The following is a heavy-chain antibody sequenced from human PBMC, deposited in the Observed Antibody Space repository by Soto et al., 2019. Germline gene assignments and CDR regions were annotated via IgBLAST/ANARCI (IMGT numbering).Heavy chain of an antibody. J-gene: IGHJ5*02. CDR3: AKSGSSGWYGWFDP. V-gene: IGHV2-5*01. D-gene: IGHD6-19*01. CDR1: GFSLRTSGVG. Sequence: ASGPTLVNPTQTLTLTCIFSGFSLRTSGVGVGWIRQPPGKALEWLGFIYWNDDKRYSPSLKSRLTITKDTSKNQVVLTMTNTDPVDTATYYCAKSGSSGWYGWFDPWGQGTLVTVSS. CDR2: IYWNDDK.